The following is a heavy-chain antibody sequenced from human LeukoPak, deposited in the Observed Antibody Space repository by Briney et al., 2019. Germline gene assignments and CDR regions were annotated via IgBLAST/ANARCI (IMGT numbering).Heavy chain of an antibody. Sequence: GASVKLSCNASGYTFTGYYMHWVRQAPGQGLEWMGWINPNSGGTNYAQKFPGRVSMTSDTAISTAYMELSRQRPDDTAVYYCARGGGELLLAFFDYWGQGTLVTVSS. CDR3: ARGGGELLLAFFDY. CDR1: GYTFTGYY. J-gene: IGHJ4*02. CDR2: INPNSGGT. D-gene: IGHD1-26*01. V-gene: IGHV1-2*02.